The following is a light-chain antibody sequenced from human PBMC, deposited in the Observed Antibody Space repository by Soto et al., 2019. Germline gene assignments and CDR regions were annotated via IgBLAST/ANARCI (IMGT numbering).Light chain of an antibody. V-gene: IGKV3D-15*01. CDR3: HQYDDGPYT. CDR1: QSVSSN. J-gene: IGKJ2*01. Sequence: EIVMTQSPATLSVSPGERATLSCRASQSVSSNLAWYQQKPGQAPRLVIYGASSRATGIPDRFSGSGSWTDFTLTISGLQSEDFAVYYCHQYDDGPYTFGQGTKVDIK. CDR2: GAS.